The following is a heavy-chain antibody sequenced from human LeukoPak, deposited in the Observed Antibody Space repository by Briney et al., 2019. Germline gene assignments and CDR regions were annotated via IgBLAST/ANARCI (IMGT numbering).Heavy chain of an antibody. CDR3: ARNIAAAGTYTDDY. Sequence: PGGSLRLSCAASGFTFSSYSMNWVRQAPGRGLEWVSSISSSSSYIYYADSVKGRFTISRDNAKNSLYLQMNSLRAEDTAVYYCARNIAAAGTYTDDYWGQGTLVTVSS. D-gene: IGHD6-13*01. V-gene: IGHV3-21*01. CDR1: GFTFSSYS. J-gene: IGHJ4*02. CDR2: ISSSSSYI.